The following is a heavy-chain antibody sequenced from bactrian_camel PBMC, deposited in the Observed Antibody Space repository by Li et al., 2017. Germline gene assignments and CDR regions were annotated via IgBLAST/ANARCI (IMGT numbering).Heavy chain of an antibody. Sequence: HVQLVESGGGSVQPGGSLRLSCVVSSAVSGSKNCRAWFREVPGKERQVVAQIYTGSTLSYTDDSVKDRFTISQDNAKNTVYLEMNSLKPEDTALYYCARGGSWLDYWGQGTQVTVS. V-gene: IGHV3S1*01. CDR2: IYTGSTLS. J-gene: IGHJ4*01. CDR3: ARGGSWLDY. D-gene: IGHD6*01. CDR1: SAVSGSKNC.